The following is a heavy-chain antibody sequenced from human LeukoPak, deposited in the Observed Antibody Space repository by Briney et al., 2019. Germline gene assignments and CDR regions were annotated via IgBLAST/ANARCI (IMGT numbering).Heavy chain of an antibody. Sequence: GGSLRLSCAASGFTFSSYWMSWVRQAPGKGLEWVANIKQDGSEKYYVDSVKGRFTISRDNAKNSLYLQMNSLRAEDTAVYYCAKLNPDYYGGGVMDNWFDPWGQGTLVTVSS. CDR3: AKLNPDYYGGGVMDNWFDP. CDR1: GFTFSSYW. J-gene: IGHJ5*02. D-gene: IGHD3-10*01. CDR2: IKQDGSEK. V-gene: IGHV3-7*01.